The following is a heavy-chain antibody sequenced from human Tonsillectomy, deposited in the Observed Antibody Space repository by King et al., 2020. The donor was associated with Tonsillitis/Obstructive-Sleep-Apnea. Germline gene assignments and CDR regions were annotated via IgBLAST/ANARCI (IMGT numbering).Heavy chain of an antibody. Sequence: VQLVESGAEVKKPGASVKVSCKASGYTFPSFGITWVRQAPGQGLEWMGIIYPGDSDTRYSPSFQGQVTISADKSISTAYLQWSSLKASDTAMYYCARHVGDSSGYYSALDYWGQGTLVTVSS. V-gene: IGHV5-51*01. CDR3: ARHVGDSSGYYSALDY. D-gene: IGHD3-22*01. CDR2: IYPGDSDT. J-gene: IGHJ4*02. CDR1: GYTFPSFG.